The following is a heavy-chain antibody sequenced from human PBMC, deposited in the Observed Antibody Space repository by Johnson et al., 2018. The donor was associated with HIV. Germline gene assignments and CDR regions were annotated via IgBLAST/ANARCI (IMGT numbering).Heavy chain of an antibody. CDR1: GFTFSSYG. V-gene: IGHV3-30*03. Sequence: QVQLVESGGGVVQPGRSLRLSCAASGFTFSSYGMHWVRQAPGKGLEWVAVISYDGSNKYYADSVKGRFTISRDTSKNTLYLQMNSLRAEDTAVYYCTRHPPAVVPAATTDAFDIWGQGTMVTVSS. D-gene: IGHD2-2*01. CDR3: TRHPPAVVPAATTDAFDI. CDR2: ISYDGSNK. J-gene: IGHJ3*02.